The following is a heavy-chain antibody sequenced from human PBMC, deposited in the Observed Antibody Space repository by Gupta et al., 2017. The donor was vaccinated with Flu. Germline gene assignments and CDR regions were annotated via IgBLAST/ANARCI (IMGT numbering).Heavy chain of an antibody. CDR2: IDWDGDV. CDR3: ARMTADRHGLFEY. V-gene: IGHV2-70*04. CDR1: GFSLGTWGMR. D-gene: IGHD2-2*01. J-gene: IGHJ4*02. Sequence: QVTLRESGPALVKPTEALTLTCPFSGFSLGTWGMRVNWIRQPPGKALEWLARIDWDGDVFLNMSLKTRLTISKDTFKNQVVLTMTNMNPADTATYYCARMTADRHGLFEYWGQGALVSVSS.